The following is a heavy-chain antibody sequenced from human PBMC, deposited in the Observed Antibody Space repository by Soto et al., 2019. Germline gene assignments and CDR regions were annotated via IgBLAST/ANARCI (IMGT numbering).Heavy chain of an antibody. CDR3: VTAPVVITPGAFDI. D-gene: IGHD3-22*01. V-gene: IGHV3-30*03. J-gene: IGHJ3*02. CDR1: GFTFSSYG. CDR2: ISYDGSNK. Sequence: QVQLVESGGGVVQPGRSLRLSCAASGFTFSSYGMHWVRQAPGKGLEWVAVISYDGSNKYYADSVKGRFTISRDNSKNTLYLQMNSLRAEDTAVYYCVTAPVVITPGAFDIWGQGTMVTVSS.